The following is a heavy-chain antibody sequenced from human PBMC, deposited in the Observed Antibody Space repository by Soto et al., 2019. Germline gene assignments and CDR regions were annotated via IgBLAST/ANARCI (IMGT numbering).Heavy chain of an antibody. J-gene: IGHJ4*02. CDR1: GFTFSSYA. D-gene: IGHD6-13*01. CDR2: ISGSGGST. Sequence: GGSLILSCAASGFTFSSYAMSWVRQAPGKGLEWVSAISGSGGSTYYADSVKGRFTISRDNSKNTLYLQMNSLRAEDTAVYYCAKDILSSWYIGSVFDYWGQGTLVTVSS. CDR3: AKDILSSWYIGSVFDY. V-gene: IGHV3-23*01.